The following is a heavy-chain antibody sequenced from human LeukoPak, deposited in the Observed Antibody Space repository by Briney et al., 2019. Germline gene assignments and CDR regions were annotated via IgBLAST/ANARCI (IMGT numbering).Heavy chain of an antibody. CDR1: GYTFTSYD. J-gene: IGHJ3*02. Sequence: GASVKVSCKASGYTFTSYDINWARQATGQGLEWMGWMNPNSGNTGYAQKFQGRVTMTRDTSISTAYMELSRLRSDDTAVYYCARDLYSYVANSDDAFDIWGQGTMVTVSS. CDR2: MNPNSGNT. CDR3: ARDLYSYVANSDDAFDI. D-gene: IGHD5-18*01. V-gene: IGHV1-8*02.